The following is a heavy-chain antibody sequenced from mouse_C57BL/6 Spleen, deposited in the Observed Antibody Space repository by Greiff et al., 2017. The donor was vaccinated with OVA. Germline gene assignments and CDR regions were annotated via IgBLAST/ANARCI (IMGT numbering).Heavy chain of an antibody. J-gene: IGHJ3*01. CDR3: ARWDYYDGFAY. V-gene: IGHV1-64*01. Sequence: QVQLQQPGAELVKPGASVKLSCKASGYTFTSYWMHWVKQRPGQGLEWIGMIHPTSGSTTYNEKFKSKATLTVDKSSSTDYMQLSSLTSEDSAVYYCARWDYYDGFAYWGQGTLVTFSA. CDR2: IHPTSGST. CDR1: GYTFTSYW. D-gene: IGHD1-1*01.